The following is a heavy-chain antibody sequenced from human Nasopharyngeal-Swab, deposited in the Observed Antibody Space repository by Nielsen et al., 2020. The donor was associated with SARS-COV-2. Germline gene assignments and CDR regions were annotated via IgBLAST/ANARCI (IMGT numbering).Heavy chain of an antibody. CDR1: GFPFSSYW. V-gene: IGHV3-7*01. CDR2: IKQDGSEK. D-gene: IGHD1-26*01. J-gene: IGHJ4*02. Sequence: GSLKISCAASGFPFSSYWMSWVRQAPGKGLEWVANIKQDGSEKYYVDSVKGRFTISRDNAKNSLYLQMNSLRAEDTAVYYCARDTQVEWELPLWGQGTLVTVSS. CDR3: ARDTQVEWELPL.